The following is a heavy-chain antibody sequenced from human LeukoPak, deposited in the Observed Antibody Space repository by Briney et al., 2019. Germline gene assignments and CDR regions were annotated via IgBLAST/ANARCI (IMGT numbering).Heavy chain of an antibody. Sequence: SETLSLTCTVSGGSISSYYRSWIQQPPGKGLEWIGYIYYSGSTNYNPSLKSRVTISVDTSKNQFSLKLSSVTAADTAVYYCARDHHYDSSGYYQRYFDYWGQGTLVTVSS. CDR3: ARDHHYDSSGYYQRYFDY. CDR1: GGSISSYY. CDR2: IYYSGST. J-gene: IGHJ4*02. D-gene: IGHD3-22*01. V-gene: IGHV4-59*01.